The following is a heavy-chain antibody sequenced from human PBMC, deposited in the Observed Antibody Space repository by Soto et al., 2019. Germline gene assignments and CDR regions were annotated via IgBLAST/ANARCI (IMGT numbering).Heavy chain of an antibody. V-gene: IGHV1-24*01. CDR3: ATDHAVTTGEWDYYYGMDV. D-gene: IGHD4-17*01. Sequence: QVQLVQSGAEVKKPGGSVKVTCKVSGYTLTELSMHWVRQAPGKGLEWMGGFDPEDGETIYAQKFQGRVTMTEDTSTDTAYMELSSLRSEDTAVYYCATDHAVTTGEWDYYYGMDVWGQGTTVTVSS. CDR2: FDPEDGET. CDR1: GYTLTELS. J-gene: IGHJ6*02.